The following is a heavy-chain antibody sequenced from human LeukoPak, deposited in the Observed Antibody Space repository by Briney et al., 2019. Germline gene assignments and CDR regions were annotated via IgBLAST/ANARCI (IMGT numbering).Heavy chain of an antibody. Sequence: ASVKVSCKASGYTFTGYYMHWVRQAPGQGLEWMGWINPNSGGTNYAQKFQGRVTMTRDTSISTAYMELSRLRSDDTAVYYCARHTPVAAAGDWFDPWGQGTPVTVSS. V-gene: IGHV1-2*02. J-gene: IGHJ5*02. CDR1: GYTFTGYY. CDR3: ARHTPVAAAGDWFDP. CDR2: INPNSGGT. D-gene: IGHD6-13*01.